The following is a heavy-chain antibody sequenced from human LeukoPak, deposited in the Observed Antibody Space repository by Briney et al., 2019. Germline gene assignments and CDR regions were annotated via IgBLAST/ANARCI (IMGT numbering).Heavy chain of an antibody. Sequence: GGSLRLSCYTSGFTFNNYPMSWVRQAPGKGLERVSAISNDGGDTKYADSVKGRFTISRDNSRNTLYLQMRSLRVEDTAIYYCGRDWKLDYWGQGSLVTVSS. V-gene: IGHV3-23*01. CDR3: GRDWKLDY. CDR2: ISNDGGDT. D-gene: IGHD1-1*01. J-gene: IGHJ4*02. CDR1: GFTFNNYP.